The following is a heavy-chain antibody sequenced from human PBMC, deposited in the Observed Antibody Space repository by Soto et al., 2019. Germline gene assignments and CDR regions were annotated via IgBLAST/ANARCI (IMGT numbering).Heavy chain of an antibody. Sequence: QPGGSLRLSCAASGFTFSSYGMHWVRQAPGKGLEWVAVISYDGSNKYYADSVKGRFTISRDNSKNTLYLQMNSLRAEDTAVYYCAKVLFPSPSGSYLVFDYWGQGTLVTVSS. CDR2: ISYDGSNK. D-gene: IGHD1-26*01. CDR1: GFTFSSYG. CDR3: AKVLFPSPSGSYLVFDY. J-gene: IGHJ4*02. V-gene: IGHV3-30*18.